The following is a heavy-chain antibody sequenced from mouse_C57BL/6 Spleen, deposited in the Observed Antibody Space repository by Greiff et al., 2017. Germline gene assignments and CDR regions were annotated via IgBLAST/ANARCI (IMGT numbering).Heavy chain of an antibody. J-gene: IGHJ3*01. CDR2: IYPGDGDT. CDR1: GYAFSSYW. Sequence: QVQLKESGAELVKPGASVKISCKASGYAFSSYWMNWVKQRPGKGLEWIGQIYPGDGDTNYNGKFKGKATLTADKSSSTAYMQLSSLTSEDSAVYFCARGGYYGNYSWFAYWGQGTLVTVSA. D-gene: IGHD2-1*01. CDR3: ARGGYYGNYSWFAY. V-gene: IGHV1-80*01.